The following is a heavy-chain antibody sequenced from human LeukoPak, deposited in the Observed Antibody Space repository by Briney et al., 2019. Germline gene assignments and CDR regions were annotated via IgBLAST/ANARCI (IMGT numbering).Heavy chain of an antibody. CDR3: ARDRDGGFAFDI. CDR1: GFSFSNYV. J-gene: IGHJ3*02. V-gene: IGHV3-64*01. D-gene: IGHD2-15*01. Sequence: GGSLRHSCAASGFSFSNYVMQWVRQAPGKGLEYVSAIMPNGETRGYANSMKGRFTISRDNSKNTLYLQMGSLRAEDMAIYYCARDRDGGFAFDIWGQGTLVTVSS. CDR2: IMPNGETR.